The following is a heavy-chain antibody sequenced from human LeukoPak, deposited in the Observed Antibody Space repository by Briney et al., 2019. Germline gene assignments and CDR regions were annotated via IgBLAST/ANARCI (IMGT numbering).Heavy chain of an antibody. D-gene: IGHD3-3*01. CDR1: GGSISSGDYY. CDR3: ARHFRTVWSGYRWDWFDP. V-gene: IGHV4-39*01. J-gene: IGHJ5*02. CDR2: IYYSGST. Sequence: PSQTLSLTCTVSGGSISSGDYYWSWIRQPPGKGLESIGSIYYSGSTYYNPSLKSRVTISVDTSKNQFSLKLSSVTAADTAVYYCARHFRTVWSGYRWDWFDPWGQGTLVTVSS.